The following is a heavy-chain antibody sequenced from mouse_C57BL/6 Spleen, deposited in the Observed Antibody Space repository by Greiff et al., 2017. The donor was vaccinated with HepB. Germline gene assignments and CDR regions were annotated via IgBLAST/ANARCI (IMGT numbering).Heavy chain of an antibody. V-gene: IGHV1-82*01. CDR1: GYAFSSSW. Sequence: VQLKESGPELVKPGASVKISCKASGYAFSSSWMNWVKQRPGKGLEWIGRIYPGDGDTNYNGKFKGKATLTADKSSSTAYMQLSSLTSEDSAVYFCARSGYYYGSTYYFDYWGQGTTLTVSS. D-gene: IGHD1-1*01. J-gene: IGHJ2*01. CDR2: IYPGDGDT. CDR3: ARSGYYYGSTYYFDY.